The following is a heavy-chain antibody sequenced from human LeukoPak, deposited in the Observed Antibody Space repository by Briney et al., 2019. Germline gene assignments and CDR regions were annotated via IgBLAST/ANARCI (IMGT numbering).Heavy chain of an antibody. Sequence: GGSLRLSCAASGFTFSSYAMSWVRQAPGKGLEWVSAISGSGGSTYYADSVKGRFTISRDNSKNTLYLQMNSLRAEDTAVYNCAKDGGRYYYYYGMDVWGQGTTVTVSS. J-gene: IGHJ6*02. CDR1: GFTFSSYA. CDR2: ISGSGGST. D-gene: IGHD3-16*01. V-gene: IGHV3-23*01. CDR3: AKDGGRYYYYYGMDV.